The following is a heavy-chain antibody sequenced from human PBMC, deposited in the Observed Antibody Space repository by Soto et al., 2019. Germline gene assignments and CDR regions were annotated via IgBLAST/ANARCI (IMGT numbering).Heavy chain of an antibody. D-gene: IGHD4-17*01. CDR2: ISGSGGST. Sequence: EVQLLESGGGLVQPGGSLRLSCAASGFTFSSYAMSWVRQAPGKGLEWVSAISGSGGSTYYADSVKGRFTISRVNSKNTLYLQMNSLRAEDTAVYYCARLHDYGDYPWFDPWGQGTLVTVSS. J-gene: IGHJ5*02. CDR3: ARLHDYGDYPWFDP. V-gene: IGHV3-23*01. CDR1: GFTFSSYA.